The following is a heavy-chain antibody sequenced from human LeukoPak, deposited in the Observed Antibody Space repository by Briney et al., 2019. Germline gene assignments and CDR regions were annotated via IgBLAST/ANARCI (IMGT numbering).Heavy chain of an antibody. V-gene: IGHV4-34*01. CDR3: AREGYSSSHYYFDY. CDR1: GGSFSGYY. D-gene: IGHD6-13*01. J-gene: IGHJ4*02. CDR2: INHSGNT. Sequence: PSETLSLTCAVYGGSFSGYYWSWIRQPPGKGLEWIGEINHSGNTNYNPSLKSRVTISVDTSKNQFSLKLSSVTAADTAVYYCAREGYSSSHYYFDYWGQGTLVTVSS.